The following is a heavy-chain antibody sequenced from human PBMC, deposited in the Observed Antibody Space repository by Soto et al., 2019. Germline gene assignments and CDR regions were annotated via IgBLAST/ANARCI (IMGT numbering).Heavy chain of an antibody. D-gene: IGHD3-22*01. V-gene: IGHV3-48*01. Sequence: EVQLVESGGGLVQPGGSLRLSCVASGFIFNSYSMNWVRQAPGKGLEWISYINSGSTSVFYADSVKGRFTISRDNAKNSLYQQLNSLRAEYTAVYYCGSSASPDASWGQGTLVTVSS. J-gene: IGHJ5*02. CDR1: GFIFNSYS. CDR3: GSSASPDAS. CDR2: INSGSTSV.